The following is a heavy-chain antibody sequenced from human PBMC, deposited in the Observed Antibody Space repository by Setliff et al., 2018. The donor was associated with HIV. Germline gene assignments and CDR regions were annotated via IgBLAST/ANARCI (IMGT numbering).Heavy chain of an antibody. CDR2: VYSTGST. V-gene: IGHV4-61*02. CDR3: ARDYGSGWHSHYYSDV. Sequence: SETLSLTCTVSGRSISTGSYYWSWIRQPAGKGLECIGRVYSTGSTKYNPSLKSRVTISADTSKNQFSLKLSPVTAADTAVYFCARDYGSGWHSHYYSDVWGNGTTVTVSS. J-gene: IGHJ6*03. CDR1: GRSISTGSYY. D-gene: IGHD6-19*01.